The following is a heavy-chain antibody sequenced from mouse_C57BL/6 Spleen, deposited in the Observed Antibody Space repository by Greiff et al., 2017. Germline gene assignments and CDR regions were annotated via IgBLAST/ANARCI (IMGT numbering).Heavy chain of an antibody. V-gene: IGHV1-55*01. J-gene: IGHJ4*01. CDR2: IYPGSGST. CDR3: ARAGYYDYDEGNYYAMDY. Sequence: VQLQQPGAELVKPGASVKMSCKASGYTFTSYWITWVKQRPGQGLEWIGDIYPGSGSTNYNEKFKSKATLTVDTSSSTAYMQLSSLTSEDSAVYYCARAGYYDYDEGNYYAMDYWGQGTSVTVSS. D-gene: IGHD2-4*01. CDR1: GYTFTSYW.